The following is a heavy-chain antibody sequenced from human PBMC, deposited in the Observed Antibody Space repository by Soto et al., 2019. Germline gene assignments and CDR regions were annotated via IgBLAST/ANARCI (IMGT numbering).Heavy chain of an antibody. J-gene: IGHJ6*02. CDR3: AVPSPLGYCSGTSFYSPDYYYGMDV. CDR1: GGTFSSYA. D-gene: IGHD2-2*01. CDR2: IIPIFGTA. Sequence: QVQLVQSGAEVKKPGSSVKVSCKASGGTFSSYAISWVRQAPGQGLEWMGGIIPIFGTANYEQKFQGRVTITADESTSTAYMELRSLRSEDTAVYYCAVPSPLGYCSGTSFYSPDYYYGMDVWGQGTTVTVSS. V-gene: IGHV1-69*01.